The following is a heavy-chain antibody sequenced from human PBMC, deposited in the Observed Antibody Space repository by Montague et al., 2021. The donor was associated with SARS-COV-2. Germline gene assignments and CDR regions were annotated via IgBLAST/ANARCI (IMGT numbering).Heavy chain of an antibody. CDR1: GFIFSNYA. J-gene: IGHJ6*02. CDR3: AKDTATIRIAVALMDV. V-gene: IGHV3-23*01. D-gene: IGHD6-19*01. CDR2: MSGSGVRR. Sequence: SLRLSFAASGFIFSNYAMTWVRQAPGKGLEWVSTMSGSGVRRDYADSVKGRFTISRDSSKNTLYLQMNSLRAEDTAVYYCAKDTATIRIAVALMDVWGQGTTVIVSS.